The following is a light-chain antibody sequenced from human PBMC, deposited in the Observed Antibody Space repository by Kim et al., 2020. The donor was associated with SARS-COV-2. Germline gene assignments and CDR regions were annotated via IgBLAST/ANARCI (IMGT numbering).Light chain of an antibody. V-gene: IGKV3-15*01. CDR1: QSVSTN. Sequence: SPRDSATHSSRASQSVSTNLAWYPPRPGQAPRLLIYGSPTRATDIPAKFSGSGSGTEFTLTISSLQSEDFAVYYCQQYNKWPPWTFGQGTKVDIK. CDR3: QQYNKWPPWT. CDR2: GSP. J-gene: IGKJ1*01.